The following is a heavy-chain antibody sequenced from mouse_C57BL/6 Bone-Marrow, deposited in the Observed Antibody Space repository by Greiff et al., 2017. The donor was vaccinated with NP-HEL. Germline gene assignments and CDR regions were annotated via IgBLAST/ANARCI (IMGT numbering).Heavy chain of an antibody. D-gene: IGHD2-9*01. J-gene: IGHJ4*01. CDR1: GYTFTSYW. Sequence: QVQLQQSGAELVRPGSSVKLSCKASGYTFTSYWMDWVKQRPGQGLEWIGNIYPSDSETHYNQKFKDKATLTVDKSSSTAYMQLSSLTSEDSAVYYCARFPTMVTTGYYAMDYWGQGTSVTVSS. CDR3: ARFPTMVTTGYYAMDY. V-gene: IGHV1-61*01. CDR2: IYPSDSET.